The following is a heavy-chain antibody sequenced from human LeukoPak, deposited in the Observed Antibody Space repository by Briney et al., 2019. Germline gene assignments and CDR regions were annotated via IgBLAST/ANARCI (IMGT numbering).Heavy chain of an antibody. CDR2: IYYSGST. D-gene: IGHD6-19*01. J-gene: IGHJ3*02. V-gene: IGHV4-59*08. CDR1: GGSISSYY. CDR3: ARHSYEGVAVAGYDAFDI. Sequence: PSETLSLTSTVSGGSISSYYWSWIRQPPGKGLEWIGYIYYSGSTNYNPSLKSRVTISVDTSKNQFSLKLSSVTAADTAVYYCARHSYEGVAVAGYDAFDIWGQGTMVTVSS.